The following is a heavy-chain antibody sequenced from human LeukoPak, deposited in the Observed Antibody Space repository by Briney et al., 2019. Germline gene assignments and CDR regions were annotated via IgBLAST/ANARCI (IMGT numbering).Heavy chain of an antibody. J-gene: IGHJ6*02. CDR1: GGSFSGYY. Sequence: PSEALSLICAVYGGSFSGYYWNWMRQPPGKGLEWIGEINHSGSTNYNPSLKSRVTISVDTSKNQISLKLSSVTAADTAVNYCARSGSGSHTNYYYGMDVWGQGTTVTVSS. CDR2: INHSGST. D-gene: IGHD3-10*01. V-gene: IGHV4-34*01. CDR3: ARSGSGSHTNYYYGMDV.